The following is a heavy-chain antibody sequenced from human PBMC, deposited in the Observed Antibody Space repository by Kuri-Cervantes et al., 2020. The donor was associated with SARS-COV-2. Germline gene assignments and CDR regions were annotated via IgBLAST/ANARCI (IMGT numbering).Heavy chain of an antibody. CDR3: AKDIAYYYGLDV. D-gene: IGHD6-13*01. CDR2: ISGTSTHT. J-gene: IGHJ6*04. V-gene: IGHV3-21*04. Sequence: GESLKISCTASGFNFSNFHMNWVRQAPGKGLEWVASISGTSTHTYYADSLKGRFAISRDNAKNSLYLQMNSLRAEDTALYYCAKDIAYYYGLDVWGKGTTVTVSS. CDR1: GFNFSNFH.